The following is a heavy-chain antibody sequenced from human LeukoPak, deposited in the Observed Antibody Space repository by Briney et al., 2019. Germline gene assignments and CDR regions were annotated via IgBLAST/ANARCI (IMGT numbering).Heavy chain of an antibody. Sequence: SVKVSCTASGGTFSSYAISWVRQAPGQGLEWMGGIVPIFGTANYAQKFQGRVTITADESTSTAYMELSSLRSEDTAVYYCATYYYDSSGYYVGFDPWGQGTLVTVSS. D-gene: IGHD3-22*01. CDR1: GGTFSSYA. CDR3: ATYYYDSSGYYVGFDP. J-gene: IGHJ5*02. V-gene: IGHV1-69*13. CDR2: IVPIFGTA.